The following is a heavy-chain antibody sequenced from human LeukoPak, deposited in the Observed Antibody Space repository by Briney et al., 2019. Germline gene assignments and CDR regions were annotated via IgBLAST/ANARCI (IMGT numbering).Heavy chain of an antibody. CDR2: ISAYNGNT. CDR1: GYTFTSYG. J-gene: IGHJ4*02. Sequence: ASVKVSCKASGYTFTSYGISWVRQAPGQGLEWMGWISAYNGNTNYAQKLQGRVTMTTDTSTSTAYMELRSLRSDDTAVYYCARGRVSYSSSLNLDYWGQGTLVTVSS. V-gene: IGHV1-18*01. D-gene: IGHD6-6*01. CDR3: ARGRVSYSSSLNLDY.